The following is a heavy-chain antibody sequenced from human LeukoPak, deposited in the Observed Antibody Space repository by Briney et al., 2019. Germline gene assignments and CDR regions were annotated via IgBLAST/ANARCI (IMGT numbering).Heavy chain of an antibody. J-gene: IGHJ4*02. V-gene: IGHV5-51*01. Sequence: GESLKISCKGSGYSFTSYWIGWVRQMPGKGLEWMGIIYPGDSDTRYSPSFQGQVTISADKSISTAYLQWSSLKASDIAMYYCATGRSFSGSYWNYWGQGTLVTVSS. D-gene: IGHD1-26*01. CDR3: ATGRSFSGSYWNY. CDR2: IYPGDSDT. CDR1: GYSFTSYW.